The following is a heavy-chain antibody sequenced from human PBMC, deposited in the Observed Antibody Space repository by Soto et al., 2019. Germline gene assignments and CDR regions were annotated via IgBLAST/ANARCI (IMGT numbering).Heavy chain of an antibody. J-gene: IGHJ4*02. CDR3: ARACSSTSCYDVFDY. D-gene: IGHD2-2*01. V-gene: IGHV4-4*07. CDR2: IYASGST. Sequence: QVQLQESGPGLVKPSETLSLTCTVSGGSISSSYWSWIRQPAGKGLEWIGRIYASGSTNYNPSLKSRVTMSLDTSKNQFSLKRRSVTAADTAVYYCARACSSTSCYDVFDYWGQGPLVTVAS. CDR1: GGSISSSY.